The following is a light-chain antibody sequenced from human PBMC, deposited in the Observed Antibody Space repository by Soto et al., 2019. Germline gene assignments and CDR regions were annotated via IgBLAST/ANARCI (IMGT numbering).Light chain of an antibody. V-gene: IGKV3-20*01. Sequence: EIVLTQSPGTLSLSPGERATLSCRASQSVDSTYLAWYQQKPGQAPRLLIFATSSRAAGVPDRFSGSGSGTDFTLNISRLEPEDFAVYYCQQYDTSPPLYTFGQGTKLDIK. J-gene: IGKJ2*01. CDR1: QSVDSTY. CDR2: ATS. CDR3: QQYDTSPPLYT.